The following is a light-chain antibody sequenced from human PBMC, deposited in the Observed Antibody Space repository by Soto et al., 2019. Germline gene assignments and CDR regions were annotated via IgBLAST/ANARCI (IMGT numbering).Light chain of an antibody. CDR2: DVR. CDR1: TSDIGGYNF. V-gene: IGLV2-14*01. CDR3: NSYITISTYV. J-gene: IGLJ1*01. Sequence: QSALTQPASVSGSPGQSITISCTGTTSDIGGYNFVSCYQPHPGKAPKLLIYDVRNRPSGVSNRFSGSKSGNTASLTISGLHAEDEADYYCNSYITISTYVVGSGTKVTVL.